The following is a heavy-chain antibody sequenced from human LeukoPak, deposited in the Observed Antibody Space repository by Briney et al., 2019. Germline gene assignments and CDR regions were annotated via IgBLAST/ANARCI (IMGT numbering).Heavy chain of an antibody. V-gene: IGHV4-34*01. D-gene: IGHD3-22*01. CDR1: GGSFSGYY. CDR3: ARAGYYYDTSGSHLGYFDN. Sequence: PSETLSLTCAVYGGSFSGYYWSWIRQPPEKGLEWIGEINHSGSTNYNPSLKSRVTISVDTSKNQFSLKLNSVTAADTAAYYCARAGYYYDTSGSHLGYFDNWGQGALVTVSS. J-gene: IGHJ4*02. CDR2: INHSGST.